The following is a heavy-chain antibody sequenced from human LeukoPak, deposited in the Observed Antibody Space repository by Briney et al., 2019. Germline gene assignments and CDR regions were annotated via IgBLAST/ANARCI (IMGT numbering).Heavy chain of an antibody. CDR1: GITFSNYN. Sequence: GGSLRLSCAAPGITFSNYNINWVRQAPGKGLEWISAITSSSSYTFYADSVTGRFTISRDNAKNSLYLQMNSLRAEDTAVYYCARDVSSGWYYMDVWGKGTTVTVSS. CDR3: ARDVSSGWYYMDV. D-gene: IGHD6-19*01. V-gene: IGHV3-21*01. CDR2: ITSSSSYT. J-gene: IGHJ6*03.